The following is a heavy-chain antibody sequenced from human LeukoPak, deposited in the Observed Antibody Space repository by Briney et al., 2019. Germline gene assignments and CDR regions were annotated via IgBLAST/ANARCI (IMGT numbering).Heavy chain of an antibody. D-gene: IGHD2-8*01. CDR3: ARDVIMGGSQGWFDP. Sequence: ASVKVSCKASEYSFIDYHIHWVRQAPGQGLECMGWISPRSGATKYYIERFQGRFTMARDTSISTAYMELSGLTYDDTAMYFCARDVIMGGSQGWFDPWGQGTLVTVSS. V-gene: IGHV1-2*02. CDR1: EYSFIDYH. CDR2: ISPRSGAT. J-gene: IGHJ5*02.